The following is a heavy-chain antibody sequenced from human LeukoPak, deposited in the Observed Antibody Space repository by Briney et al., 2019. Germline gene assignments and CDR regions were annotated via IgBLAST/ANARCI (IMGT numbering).Heavy chain of an antibody. Sequence: GGSLRLSCTASGFTFSNHWMTWVRQAPGKRLEWVANIRQDGGEKWYLDSVKGRFTISSDTARNSLYLHLNSLRAEDTAVYFCARDHNWAFDSWGQGTLVTVSS. J-gene: IGHJ4*02. CDR1: GFTFSNHW. D-gene: IGHD1-20*01. V-gene: IGHV3-7*01. CDR3: ARDHNWAFDS. CDR2: IRQDGGEK.